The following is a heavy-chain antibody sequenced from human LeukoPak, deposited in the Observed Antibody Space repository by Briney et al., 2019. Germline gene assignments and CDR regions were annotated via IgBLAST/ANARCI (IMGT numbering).Heavy chain of an antibody. D-gene: IGHD3-3*01. CDR1: GFTFSSYA. CDR2: ISYDGSNK. J-gene: IGHJ4*02. CDR3: AKSDDFWSGYWVDY. Sequence: PGGSLRLSCAASGFTFSSYAMHWVRQAPGKGLEWVAVISYDGSNKYYADSVKGRFTISRDNSKNTLYLQMNSLRAEDTAVYYCAKSDDFWSGYWVDYWGQGTLVTVSS. V-gene: IGHV3-30*04.